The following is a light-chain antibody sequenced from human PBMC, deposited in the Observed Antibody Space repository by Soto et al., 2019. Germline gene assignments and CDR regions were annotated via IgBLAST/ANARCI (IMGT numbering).Light chain of an antibody. J-gene: IGKJ2*01. CDR2: GAS. CDR3: QQYGSSPYT. V-gene: IGKV3-20*01. CDR1: QSLSSSY. Sequence: EIVLTQSPGTLSLSPGERATLSCRASQSLSSSYLAWYQQKPGQAPRLLMYGASSRATGIPDRFGGSGSGTDFTLTISRLEPEDFAVYYCQQYGSSPYTFGQGTKLEIK.